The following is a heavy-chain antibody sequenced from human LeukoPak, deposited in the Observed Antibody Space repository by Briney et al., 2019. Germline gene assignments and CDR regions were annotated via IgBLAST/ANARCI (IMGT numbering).Heavy chain of an antibody. D-gene: IGHD4-17*01. V-gene: IGHV4-34*01. CDR1: GVSFNDYY. CDR3: TRMTTGHDY. CDR2: INHSGYT. J-gene: IGHJ4*02. Sequence: SETLSLTCAVSGVSFNDYYWSRVRQTPGKGLEWIGEINHSGYTNDSPSLKSRVTLSIDTSRKQFSLNLRSVTVADSGIYYCTRMTTGHDYWGQGTLVTVSS.